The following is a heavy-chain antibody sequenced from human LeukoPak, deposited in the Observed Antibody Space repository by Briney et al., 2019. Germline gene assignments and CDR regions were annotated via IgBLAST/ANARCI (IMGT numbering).Heavy chain of an antibody. Sequence: ASVXXXCKASGYTFTSYDINWVRQATGQGVEWMGWMNPNSGNTDYAQKFQGRVTITRNTSISTAYMEMRRLRYEDTAVYYCARGSAYGDYAYWGQGTLVTVSS. V-gene: IGHV1-8*01. CDR3: ARGSAYGDYAY. D-gene: IGHD4-17*01. CDR1: GYTFTSYD. CDR2: MNPNSGNT. J-gene: IGHJ4*02.